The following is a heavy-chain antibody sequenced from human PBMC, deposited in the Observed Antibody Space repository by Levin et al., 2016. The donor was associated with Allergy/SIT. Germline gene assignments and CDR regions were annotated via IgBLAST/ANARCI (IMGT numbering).Heavy chain of an antibody. J-gene: IGHJ5*02. D-gene: IGHD3-22*01. CDR3: VRSPFHYYDSSDLNWFDP. V-gene: IGHV1-18*01. Sequence: WVRQAPGQGLEWMGWISAYNGNTNYAQKLQGRVTMTTDTSTSTAYMELRSLRSDDTAVYYCVRSPFHYYDSSDLNWFDPWGQGTLVTVSS. CDR2: ISAYNGNT.